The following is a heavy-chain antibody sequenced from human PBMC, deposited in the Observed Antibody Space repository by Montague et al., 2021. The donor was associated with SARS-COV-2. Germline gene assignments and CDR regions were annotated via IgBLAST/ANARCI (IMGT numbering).Heavy chain of an antibody. Sequence: SETLSLTCTVSGGSISSYYWSCIRQPPGKGLEWIGYINYSGSTNYNPSLKSRVTISVDTSKNQFSLKLSSMTAADTAVYYCARGIGGMGNAFDLWGQGTMVTVSS. V-gene: IGHV4-59*01. D-gene: IGHD7-27*01. CDR3: ARGIGGMGNAFDL. J-gene: IGHJ3*01. CDR1: GGSISSYY. CDR2: INYSGST.